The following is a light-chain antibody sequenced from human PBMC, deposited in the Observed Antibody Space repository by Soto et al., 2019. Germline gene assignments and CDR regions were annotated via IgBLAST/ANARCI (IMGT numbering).Light chain of an antibody. Sequence: DIQMTQSPSTLSASVGDRVTITCRASQNINNWIAWYQQKPGKAPKFLIYDASTLESGVPSSFTGSGFGTEFSRTISSLHPDDFVSYYSQHMRTFGQGTKVEIK. J-gene: IGKJ1*01. CDR3: QHMRT. CDR2: DAS. CDR1: QNINNW. V-gene: IGKV1-5*01.